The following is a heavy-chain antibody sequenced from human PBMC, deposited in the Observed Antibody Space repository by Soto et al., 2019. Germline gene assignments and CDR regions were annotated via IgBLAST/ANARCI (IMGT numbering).Heavy chain of an antibody. J-gene: IGHJ4*02. CDR3: AREPDF. V-gene: IGHV4-31*11. Sequence: SETLSLTCAVSGGSISSGGYYWSWIRQHPGKGLEWIGYIYYNGSTYYNPSLKSCVIISVDTSKNQFSLNLSSVTAADTAVYYCAREPDFWSRGTVVTVSS. CDR2: IYYNGST. CDR1: GGSISSGGYY. D-gene: IGHD3-3*01.